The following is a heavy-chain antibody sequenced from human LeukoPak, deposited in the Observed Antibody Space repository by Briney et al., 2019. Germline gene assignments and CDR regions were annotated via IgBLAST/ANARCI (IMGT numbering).Heavy chain of an antibody. V-gene: IGHV3-30*02. D-gene: IGHD6-13*01. Sequence: GGSLRLSCAASGFTFSSYGMHWVRQAPGKGLEWVAFIRYDGSNKYYADSVKGRFTISRDNSKNTLYLQMNSLRAEDTAVYYCAKDKLIAAAGTGVLGGDDYWGQGTLVTVSS. CDR1: GFTFSSYG. CDR3: AKDKLIAAAGTGVLGGDDY. J-gene: IGHJ4*02. CDR2: IRYDGSNK.